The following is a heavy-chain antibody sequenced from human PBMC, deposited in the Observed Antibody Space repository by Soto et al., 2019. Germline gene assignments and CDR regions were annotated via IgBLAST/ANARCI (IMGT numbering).Heavy chain of an antibody. CDR2: ISAYNGNT. J-gene: IGHJ4*02. CDR1: GYTFTSYG. D-gene: IGHD6-19*01. CDR3: TRVAAGVSGDSFDD. V-gene: IGHV1-18*01. Sequence: ASVKVTCKASGYTFTSYGISWVRQAPGQGLEWMGWISAYNGNTNYAQKLQGRVTMTTDTSKSTACMELRSLRYDDSAVYYCTRVAAGVSGDSFDDWGQGTLVTVSS.